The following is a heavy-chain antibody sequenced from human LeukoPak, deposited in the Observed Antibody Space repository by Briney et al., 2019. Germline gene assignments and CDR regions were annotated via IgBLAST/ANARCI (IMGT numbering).Heavy chain of an antibody. V-gene: IGHV1-18*01. CDR1: GYTFTSYG. J-gene: IGHJ4*02. CDR3: ARDTNYDFWSGYYPPYYFDY. D-gene: IGHD3-3*01. Sequence: ASVKVSCKASGYTFTSYGISWVRQAPGQGLEWMGWISAYNGNTNYAQKLQGRVTMTTDTSTSTACMELRSLRSDDTAVYYCARDTNYDFWSGYYPPYYFDYWGQGTLVTVSS. CDR2: ISAYNGNT.